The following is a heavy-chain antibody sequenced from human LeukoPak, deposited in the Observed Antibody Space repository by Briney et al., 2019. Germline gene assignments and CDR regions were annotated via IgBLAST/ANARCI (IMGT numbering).Heavy chain of an antibody. Sequence: GGSLRLSCAASGFTFNSYNMNCVRQSPGKGLEWVSYISNDSSKIFYADSEKGRLPISRHNVKNSLFLKLNSLREEDTAGYYCARDEDAFGGQGTLVTVSS. J-gene: IGHJ4*02. CDR3: ARDEDAF. CDR1: GFTFNSYN. CDR2: ISNDSSKI. V-gene: IGHV3-48*02.